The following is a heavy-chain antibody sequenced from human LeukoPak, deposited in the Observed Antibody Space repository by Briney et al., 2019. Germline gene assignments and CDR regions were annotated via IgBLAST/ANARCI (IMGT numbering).Heavy chain of an antibody. D-gene: IGHD3-3*01. CDR3: ARDHHYTQYYFDY. J-gene: IGHJ4*02. V-gene: IGHV3-30*04. Sequence: GGSLRLSCGASGFTFSSYAMHWVRQAPGKGLEWVAVISYDGSNKYYADSVKGRFTISRDNSKNTLYLQMNSLRAEDTAVYYCARDHHYTQYYFDYWGQGTLVTVSP. CDR1: GFTFSSYA. CDR2: ISYDGSNK.